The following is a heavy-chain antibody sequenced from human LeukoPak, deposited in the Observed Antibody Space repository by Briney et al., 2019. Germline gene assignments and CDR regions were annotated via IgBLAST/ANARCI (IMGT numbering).Heavy chain of an antibody. Sequence: ASVKVSCKASGYIFTSYGISWVRQAPGQGLEWMGWISAYNGNTNYAQKLQGRVTMTTDTSTSTAYMELRSLRSDDTAVYYCARDLRYSSSPRIHYFDYWGQGTLVTVSS. J-gene: IGHJ4*02. V-gene: IGHV1-18*01. CDR1: GYIFTSYG. CDR3: ARDLRYSSSPRIHYFDY. CDR2: ISAYNGNT. D-gene: IGHD6-6*01.